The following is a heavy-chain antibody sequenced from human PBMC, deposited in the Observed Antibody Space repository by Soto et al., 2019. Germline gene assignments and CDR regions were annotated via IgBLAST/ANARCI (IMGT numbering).Heavy chain of an antibody. J-gene: IGHJ4*02. V-gene: IGHV1-18*01. CDR3: ASNWNDGFDY. CDR1: GYTFASYG. CDR2: ISAYNGNT. D-gene: IGHD1-1*01. Sequence: SAKVSYKASGYTFASYGISWVRQAPGQGLEWMGWISAYNGNTNYAQKLQGRVTMTTDTSTSTAYMELRSLRSDDTDVYYCASNWNDGFDYWGQGTLVTVSS.